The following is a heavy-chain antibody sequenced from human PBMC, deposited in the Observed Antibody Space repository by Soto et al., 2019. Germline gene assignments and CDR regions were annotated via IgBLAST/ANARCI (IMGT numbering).Heavy chain of an antibody. J-gene: IGHJ6*02. Sequence: QVQLVESGGGVVRPGRSLRLSCAASGFTFSSYAMHWVRQAPGKGLEWVAVISYDGSNKYYADSVKGRFTISRDNSKNTLYLQMNSLRAEDTAVYYCARENSDGGMDVWGQGTTVTVSS. CDR2: ISYDGSNK. CDR1: GFTFSSYA. V-gene: IGHV3-30-3*01. CDR3: ARENSDGGMDV.